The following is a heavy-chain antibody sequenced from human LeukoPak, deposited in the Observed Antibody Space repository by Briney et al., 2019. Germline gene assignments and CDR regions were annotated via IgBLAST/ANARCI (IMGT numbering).Heavy chain of an antibody. V-gene: IGHV3-23*01. J-gene: IGHJ3*02. CDR3: AKGGSWVTGYAFDI. D-gene: IGHD2-21*02. CDR2: ISSSGGST. Sequence: GGSLRLSCAASGFTFSSYAMSWVRQAPGKGLEWVSAISSSGGSTYYADSVKGRFTISREHSKNTLYLQMNSLRAEDTAVYYCAKGGSWVTGYAFDIWGQGTMVTVSS. CDR1: GFTFSSYA.